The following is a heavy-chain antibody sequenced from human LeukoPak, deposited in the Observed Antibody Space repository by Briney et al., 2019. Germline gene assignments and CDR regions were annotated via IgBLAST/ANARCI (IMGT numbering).Heavy chain of an antibody. Sequence: GGSLRLSCAASGFTFSSYSMNWVRQAPGKGLEWVSSISSSSSYIYYADSVKGRFTISGDNAKNSLYLQMNSLRAEDTAVYYCARDGSVQEMATIPYETWGQGTLVTVSS. CDR1: GFTFSSYS. J-gene: IGHJ5*02. D-gene: IGHD5-24*01. CDR2: ISSSSSYI. V-gene: IGHV3-21*01. CDR3: ARDGSVQEMATIPYET.